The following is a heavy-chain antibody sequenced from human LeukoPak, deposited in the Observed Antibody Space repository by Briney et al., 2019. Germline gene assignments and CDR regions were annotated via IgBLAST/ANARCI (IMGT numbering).Heavy chain of an antibody. J-gene: IGHJ4*02. CDR1: GFTFSSYS. Sequence: GGSLRLSCAASGFTFSSYSMNWVRQAPGKGLEWVSSISTSSIYIYYADSVKGRFTISRDSAKNSLYLQMNSLRAEDTAVYYCARGWNSDYFDYWGQGTLVTVSS. D-gene: IGHD1-7*01. CDR3: ARGWNSDYFDY. V-gene: IGHV3-21*01. CDR2: ISTSSIYI.